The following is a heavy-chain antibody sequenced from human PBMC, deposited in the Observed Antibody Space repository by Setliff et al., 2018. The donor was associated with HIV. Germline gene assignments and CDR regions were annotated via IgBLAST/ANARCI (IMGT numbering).Heavy chain of an antibody. V-gene: IGHV4-34*01. CDR1: GGSFSDNY. Sequence: PSETLSLTCAVYGGSFSDNYWSWIRQPPGKGLEWIGEINHSGSTNYNPSLKSRVTTSEDTSKNQFSLKLNSVTAADTAVYYCARQQWLGAFDIWGQGTMVTVS. CDR3: ARQQWLGAFDI. CDR2: INHSGST. D-gene: IGHD6-19*01. J-gene: IGHJ3*02.